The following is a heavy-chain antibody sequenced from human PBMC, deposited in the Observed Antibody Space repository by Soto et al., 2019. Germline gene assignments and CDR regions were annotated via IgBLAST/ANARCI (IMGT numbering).Heavy chain of an antibody. CDR3: ASIGIGWEFPFDH. D-gene: IGHD1-26*01. Sequence: QVQLQESGPGLMKPSETLSLTCTVSGDSVNNDACYWSWIRQPPGKGLEWIGCIYHSGITYYNPSVRSRVIMSMTMSENKFSLRPISETAADTAVNYCASIGIGWEFPFDHWGQGTLVNVSS. CDR1: GDSVNNDACY. CDR2: IYHSGIT. V-gene: IGHV4-61*08. J-gene: IGHJ4*02.